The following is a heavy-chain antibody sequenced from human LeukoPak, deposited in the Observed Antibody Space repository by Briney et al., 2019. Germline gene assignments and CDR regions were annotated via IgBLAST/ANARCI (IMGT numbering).Heavy chain of an antibody. Sequence: GGSLRVSCEASGFTFSNYWISWVRQAPGQGLEWVANVKQDGGETYYVESVRGRFTISRDNAENSLYLQMNSLRAEDTAMYYCARGALLKYQLAIDYWGLGTLVTVSS. CDR2: VKQDGGET. CDR1: GFTFSNYW. CDR3: ARGALLKYQLAIDY. J-gene: IGHJ4*02. D-gene: IGHD2-2*01. V-gene: IGHV3-7*03.